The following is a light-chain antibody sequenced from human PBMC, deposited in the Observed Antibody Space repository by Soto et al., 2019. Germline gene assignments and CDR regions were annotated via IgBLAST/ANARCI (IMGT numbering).Light chain of an antibody. V-gene: IGKV1-39*01. J-gene: IGKJ2*01. Sequence: DIQMTQSPSSLSASVGDRVTISCRASQSISGYLNWYQQNPGKAPNLLIHAASSLQSGVPSRFSGSVSGTDFTLTISSLQPEDFATYYCQQSYTIPYTFAQGTKLEIK. CDR3: QQSYTIPYT. CDR1: QSISGY. CDR2: AAS.